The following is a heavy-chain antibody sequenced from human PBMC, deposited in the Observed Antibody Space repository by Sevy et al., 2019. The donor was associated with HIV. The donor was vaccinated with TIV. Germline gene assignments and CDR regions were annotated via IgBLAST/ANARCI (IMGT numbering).Heavy chain of an antibody. CDR3: ARDGGPGYCSGGSCYHNWFDP. CDR2: ISYDGSNK. Sequence: GGSLRLSCAASGFTFSSYAMHWVRQAPGKGLEWVAVISYDGSNKYYADSVKGRFTISRANSKNTLYLQMNSLRAEDTAVYYCARDGGPGYCSGGSCYHNWFDPWGQGTLVTVSS. J-gene: IGHJ5*02. CDR1: GFTFSSYA. D-gene: IGHD2-15*01. V-gene: IGHV3-30-3*01.